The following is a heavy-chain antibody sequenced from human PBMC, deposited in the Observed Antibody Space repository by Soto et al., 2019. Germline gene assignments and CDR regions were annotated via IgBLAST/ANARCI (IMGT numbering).Heavy chain of an antibody. Sequence: QVQLVQSGAEVKKPGASVKVSCKASGYTFTSYSSSWVRQAPGQGREWMGWISGYNGNKNYAQKLQGRVTMTTYTSTSTAYMELTSLRSDDTAVYFGARVGRQYYYDGFTVYWGQGTLVTVSS. D-gene: IGHD3-22*01. CDR1: GYTFTSYS. CDR2: ISGYNGNK. V-gene: IGHV1-18*04. CDR3: ARVGRQYYYDGFTVY. J-gene: IGHJ4*02.